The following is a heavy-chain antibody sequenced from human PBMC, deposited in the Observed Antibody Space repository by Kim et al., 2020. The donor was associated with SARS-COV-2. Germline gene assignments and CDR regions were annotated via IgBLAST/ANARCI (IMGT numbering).Heavy chain of an antibody. CDR3: ARGSXXXXXXXXXX. V-gene: IGHV4-61*02. D-gene: IGHD2-15*01. Sequence: SETLSLTCTVSGGSISSGSYYWSWIRQPAGKGLEWIGRIYTSGSTNYNPSLKSRVTISVDTSKNQFSLKLSSVTAADTAVYYCARGSXXXXXXXXXXWGXGX. CDR2: IYTSGST. CDR1: GGSISSGSYY. J-gene: IGHJ5*01.